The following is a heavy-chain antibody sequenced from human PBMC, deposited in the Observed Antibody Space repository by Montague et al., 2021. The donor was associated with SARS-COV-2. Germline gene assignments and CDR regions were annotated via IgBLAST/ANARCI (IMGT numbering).Heavy chain of an antibody. CDR1: GGSISSGGYY. J-gene: IGHJ6*03. CDR3: ARLRDGVVPSPILGVGPYYSYYYMDV. V-gene: IGHV4-39*07. Sequence: SETLSLTCTVSGGSISSGGYYWNWIRQPPGKGLEWIGEINHGGSTKYSPSLKSRLTISADTSKNQSSLKLTSVAAADTAVYYCARLRDGVVPSPILGVGPYYSYYYMDVWGRGTTVTVSS. D-gene: IGHD3-10*01. CDR2: INHGGST.